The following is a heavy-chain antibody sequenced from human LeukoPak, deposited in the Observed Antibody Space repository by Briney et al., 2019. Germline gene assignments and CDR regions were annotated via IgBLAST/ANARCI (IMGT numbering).Heavy chain of an antibody. D-gene: IGHD3-22*01. J-gene: IGHJ4*02. CDR1: GFTFSSFR. CDR2: ISSSGSTI. V-gene: IGHV3-48*03. Sequence: GGSLRLSCAASGFTFSSFRMNWVRQAPGRGLEWVSYISSSGSTIYYADSVKGRFTISRDNAKNSLYLQMNSLRAEDTAVYYCARQAYYYDSGPFDFWGQGTLVTVSS. CDR3: ARQAYYYDSGPFDF.